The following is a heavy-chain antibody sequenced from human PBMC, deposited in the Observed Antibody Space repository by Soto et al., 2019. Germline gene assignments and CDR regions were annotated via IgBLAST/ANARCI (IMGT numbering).Heavy chain of an antibody. D-gene: IGHD1-26*01. V-gene: IGHV1-2*02. CDR3: RRDAVRATTLGWFDP. J-gene: IGHJ5*02. CDR1: GYTFIGYY. CDR2: MNPRSGDT. Sequence: QVQLVQSGAEVKEPGASVKVSCKSSGYTFIGYYMHWVRQAPGQGLEWRGWMNPRSGDTNYAQKFQGRVTMTRDASFTTAYRELRRLRSDDTAVYFCRRDAVRATTLGWFDPWGQGTLLTVSS.